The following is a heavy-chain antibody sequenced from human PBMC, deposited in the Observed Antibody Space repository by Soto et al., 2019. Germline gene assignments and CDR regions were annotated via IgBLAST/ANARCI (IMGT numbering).Heavy chain of an antibody. CDR1: GFTFSSYA. CDR2: ISGSGGST. CDR3: AKDWGPYYYDSSGYLDY. J-gene: IGHJ4*02. Sequence: RRLSCAASGFTFSSYAMSWVRQAPGKGLEWVSAISGSGGSTYYADSVKGRFTISRDNSKNTLYLQMNSLRAEDTAVYYCAKDWGPYYYDSSGYLDYWGQGTLVTVSS. D-gene: IGHD3-22*01. V-gene: IGHV3-23*01.